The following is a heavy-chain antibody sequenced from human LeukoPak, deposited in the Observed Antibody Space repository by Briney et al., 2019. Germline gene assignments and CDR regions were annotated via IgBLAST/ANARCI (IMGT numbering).Heavy chain of an antibody. V-gene: IGHV3-23*01. J-gene: IGHJ4*02. CDR3: AKRESSGKYFDY. D-gene: IGHD6-19*01. CDR1: GFTFSTYV. Sequence: GGSLRLSCADSGFTFSTYVMSWVRQAPGKGLEWISTISGGGSSTYYADSVKGRFTISRDNSKNTLYLQTNSLRAGDTAVYYCAKRESSGKYFDYWGQGTLVTVSS. CDR2: ISGGGSST.